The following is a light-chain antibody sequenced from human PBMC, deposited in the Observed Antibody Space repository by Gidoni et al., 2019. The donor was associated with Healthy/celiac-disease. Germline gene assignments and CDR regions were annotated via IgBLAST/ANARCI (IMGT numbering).Light chain of an antibody. CDR2: KAA. J-gene: IGKJ1*01. CDR3: QQYNSYSWT. Sequence: DIQMTQSPSTLSASVGDRVTITCRASQSISSWLAWYQQKPGKAPKLLSYKAASLESGVPARFSGSGSGTEFTLTISSLQPDDFATYYCQQYNSYSWTVGQGTKVEIK. V-gene: IGKV1-5*03. CDR1: QSISSW.